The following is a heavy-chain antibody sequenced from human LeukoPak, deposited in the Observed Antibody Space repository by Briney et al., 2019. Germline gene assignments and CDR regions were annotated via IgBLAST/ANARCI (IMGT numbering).Heavy chain of an antibody. D-gene: IGHD3-22*01. J-gene: IGHJ4*02. CDR3: ARDPGIHYDSSGYYDY. CDR2: TYYRSKWYN. CDR1: GDSVSSNSAA. V-gene: IGHV6-1*01. Sequence: TLSLTCAISGDSVSSNSAAWNWIRQSPSRGLEWLGRTYYRSKWYNDYAVSVKSRITINPDTSKNQFSLQLNSVTPEDTAVYYCARDPGIHYDSSGYYDYWGQGTLVTVSS.